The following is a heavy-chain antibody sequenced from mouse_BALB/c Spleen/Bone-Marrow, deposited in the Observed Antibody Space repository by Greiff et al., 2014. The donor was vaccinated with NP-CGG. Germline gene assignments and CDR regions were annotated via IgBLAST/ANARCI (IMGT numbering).Heavy chain of an antibody. D-gene: IGHD1-1*01. CDR2: IDPGNGNT. V-gene: IGHV14-3*02. Sequence: EVQLQESGAELVKPGASVKLSCTASGFNFKDSYMHWVKQRPEQGLEWIGRIDPGNGNTKYGQKFQGKATITADTSSNTAYLQLSSLTSEDTAVYYCASYYYGSYYGFAYWGQGTLVTVSA. CDR1: GFNFKDSY. J-gene: IGHJ3*01. CDR3: ASYYYGSYYGFAY.